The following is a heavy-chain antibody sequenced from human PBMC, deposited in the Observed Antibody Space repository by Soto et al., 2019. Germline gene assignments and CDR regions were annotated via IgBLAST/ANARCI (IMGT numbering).Heavy chain of an antibody. CDR1: GGSINSYY. CDR3: ARAYCGGDCYAFDI. J-gene: IGHJ3*02. Sequence: QVQLQESGPGLVKPSETLSLTWTVSGGSINSYYWSWIRQPPGKGLEWIGYIHYSGSTKYNPSLRSRVTISVDTSKNQFSLKLSSVTAADTAVYYCARAYCGGDCYAFDIWGQGTMVTVSS. D-gene: IGHD2-21*02. CDR2: IHYSGST. V-gene: IGHV4-59*01.